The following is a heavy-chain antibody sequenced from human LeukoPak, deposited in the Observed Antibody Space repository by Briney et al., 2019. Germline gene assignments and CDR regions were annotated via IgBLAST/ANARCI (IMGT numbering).Heavy chain of an antibody. CDR3: ASTDYSNYDYYYYNMDV. CDR2: IYHSGST. J-gene: IGHJ6*03. D-gene: IGHD4-11*01. CDR1: GYSISSGYY. Sequence: SETLSLTCAVSGYSISSGYYWGWIRQPPGKGLEWIGSIYHSGSTYYNPSLKSRVTISVDTSKNQFSLKLSSVTAADTAVYYCASTDYSNYDYYYYNMDVWGKGTTVTVSS. V-gene: IGHV4-38-2*01.